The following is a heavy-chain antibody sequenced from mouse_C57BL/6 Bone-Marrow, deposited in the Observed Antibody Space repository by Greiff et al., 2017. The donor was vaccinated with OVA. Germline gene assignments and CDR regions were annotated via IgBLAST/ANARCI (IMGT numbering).Heavy chain of an antibody. Sequence: EVKLQESGAELVRPGASVKLSCTASGFNIKDDYMHWVKQRPEQGLEWIGWIDPENGDTEYASKFQGKATITADTSSNTAYLQLSSLTSEDTAVYYCTTSSGYEYGGFAYWGQGTLVTVSA. CDR1: GFNIKDDY. CDR2: IDPENGDT. CDR3: TTSSGYEYGGFAY. D-gene: IGHD2-4*01. V-gene: IGHV14-4*01. J-gene: IGHJ3*01.